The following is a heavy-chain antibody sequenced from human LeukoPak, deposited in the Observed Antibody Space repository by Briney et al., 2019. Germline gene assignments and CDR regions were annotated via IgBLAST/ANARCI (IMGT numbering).Heavy chain of an antibody. CDR2: ISSSSSTI. D-gene: IGHD4-17*01. J-gene: IGHJ4*02. CDR1: GFTFSNYA. Sequence: GGSLRLSCAASGFTFSNYAMSWVRQAPGKGLEWVSYISSSSSTIYYADSVKGRFTISRDNAKNSLYLQMNSLRAEDTAVYYCARDWDYGDLDYWGQGTLITVSS. CDR3: ARDWDYGDLDY. V-gene: IGHV3-48*01.